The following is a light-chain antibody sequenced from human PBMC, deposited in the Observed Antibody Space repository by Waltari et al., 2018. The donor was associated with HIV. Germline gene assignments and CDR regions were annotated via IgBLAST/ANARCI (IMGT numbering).Light chain of an antibody. Sequence: EIVFTQSPATMSLSPGERATLPCSASQSVSNNFAWYQQRPGQAPRLLIYDASNRATGIPARFSGSGSGTDFTLTISSLEPEDFVVYYCQQRSNWPRFTFGQGTRLEI. V-gene: IGKV3-11*01. J-gene: IGKJ2*01. CDR3: QQRSNWPRFT. CDR1: QSVSNN. CDR2: DAS.